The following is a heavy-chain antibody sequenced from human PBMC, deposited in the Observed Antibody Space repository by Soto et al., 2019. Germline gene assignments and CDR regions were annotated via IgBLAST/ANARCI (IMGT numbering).Heavy chain of an antibody. J-gene: IGHJ4*02. CDR3: AKDTYYYDRSGYYTYDY. CDR2: ISYDGSNK. V-gene: IGHV3-30*18. D-gene: IGHD3-22*01. Sequence: GGSLRLSCAASGFSFSSYGVHWVRQAPGKGLEWVAVISYDGSNKHYADSVKGRFTISRDNSKNTLDLQMNSLRAEDTAVYYCAKDTYYYDRSGYYTYDYWGQGTQVTVSS. CDR1: GFSFSSYG.